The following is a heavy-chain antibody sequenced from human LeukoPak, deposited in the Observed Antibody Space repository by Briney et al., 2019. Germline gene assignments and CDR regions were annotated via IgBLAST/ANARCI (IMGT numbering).Heavy chain of an antibody. V-gene: IGHV3-30-3*01. CDR3: AREPGSPGYFDY. J-gene: IGHJ4*02. Sequence: GGSLRLSCAASGFTFSSYAMHWVRQAPGKGLEWVAVISYDGSNKYYADSVKGRFTISRDNSKNTLYLQMNSLRAEDTAVYYCAREPGSPGYFDYWGQGTLVTVSS. CDR2: ISYDGSNK. CDR1: GFTFSSYA. D-gene: IGHD3-10*01.